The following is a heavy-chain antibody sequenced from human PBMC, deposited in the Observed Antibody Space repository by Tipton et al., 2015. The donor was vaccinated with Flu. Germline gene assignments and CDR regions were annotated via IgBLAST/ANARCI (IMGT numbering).Heavy chain of an antibody. CDR2: IYIGST. CDR3: ARSAGGNVS. J-gene: IGHJ4*02. V-gene: IGHV4-61*01. CDR1: GGSVSSGSNY. Sequence: LRLSCAVSGGSVSSGSNYWSWIRQPPEKGLEWIGYIYIGSTNYNPSLKSRVTISVDTSKNQFSLNLNSVTAADTAVYYCARSAGGNVSWGQGTLVTVSS. D-gene: IGHD3-16*01.